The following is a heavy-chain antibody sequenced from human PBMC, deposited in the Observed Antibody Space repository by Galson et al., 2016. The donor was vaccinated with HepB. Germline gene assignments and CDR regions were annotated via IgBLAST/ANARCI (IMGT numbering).Heavy chain of an antibody. V-gene: IGHV3-23*01. CDR1: GLTFSSYG. CDR2: MSGSGGTT. D-gene: IGHD6-19*01. J-gene: IGHJ4*02. Sequence: SLRLSCAASGLTFSSYGMSWVRQAPGKGLEWVSTMSGSGGTTYYADSVKGRFTISRDNSRNTVFLQMNSLTAEDTAVCYCAKAPSGWSYYFDYWGQGILVTVSS. CDR3: AKAPSGWSYYFDY.